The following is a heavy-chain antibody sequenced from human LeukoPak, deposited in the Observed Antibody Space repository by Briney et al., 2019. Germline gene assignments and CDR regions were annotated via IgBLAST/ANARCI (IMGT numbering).Heavy chain of an antibody. CDR3: TRLKRSAPNWFDF. CDR1: GFSLSSYW. J-gene: IGHJ5*01. V-gene: IGHV3-74*01. CDR2: IDNTGRST. Sequence: PGGSLRLSCAASGFSLSSYWMHWVRQAPGKGLVWVSRIDNTGRSTSYADSVKGRFTISRDNAKNTLFLQIDSLRVEDTAVYYCTRLKRSAPNWFDFWGQGTLVTVSP.